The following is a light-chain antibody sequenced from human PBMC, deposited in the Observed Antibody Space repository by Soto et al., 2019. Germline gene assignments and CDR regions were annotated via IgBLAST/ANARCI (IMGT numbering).Light chain of an antibody. CDR1: SSDVGGFEY. V-gene: IGLV2-14*01. Sequence: QSVLSQPASVSGSPGQSITISCTGTSSDVGGFEYVSWYQHQPGKAPKLIIYEVSKRPSGVPDRFSGSKSGNTASLTISGLQAEDEADYYCCSFTSSNTHVFGTGTKLTVL. CDR3: CSFTSSNTHV. CDR2: EVS. J-gene: IGLJ1*01.